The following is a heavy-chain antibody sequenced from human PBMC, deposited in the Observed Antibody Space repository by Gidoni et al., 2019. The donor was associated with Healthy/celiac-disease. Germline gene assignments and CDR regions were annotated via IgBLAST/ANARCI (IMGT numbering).Heavy chain of an antibody. CDR2: IYSGGST. J-gene: IGHJ4*02. Sequence: EVQLVESGGGLIQPGGSLRLSCAASGFTVSSNYMGWVPQAPGKGLEWVSVIYSGGSTYYADSVKGRFTISRDNSKNTLYLQMNSLRAEDTAVYYCARGRYGYSSGSPGYFDYWGQGTLVTVSS. CDR1: GFTVSSNY. D-gene: IGHD6-19*01. V-gene: IGHV3-53*01. CDR3: ARGRYGYSSGSPGYFDY.